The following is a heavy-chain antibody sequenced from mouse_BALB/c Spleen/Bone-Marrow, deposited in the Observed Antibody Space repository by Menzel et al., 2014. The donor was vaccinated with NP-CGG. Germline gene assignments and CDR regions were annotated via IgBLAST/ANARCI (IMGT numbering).Heavy chain of an antibody. J-gene: IGHJ2*01. CDR3: ARDNYGSRVFDY. CDR1: EFSLTSYG. D-gene: IGHD1-1*01. CDR2: IWAGGST. Sequence: VKLVESGPGLVAPSQSLSITCTVSEFSLTSYGVHWVRQPPGKGLEWLGVIWAGGSTNYNSALMSRLSISKDSSKSQVFLKMNSLQTDDTAMYYCARDNYGSRVFDYWGQGTTLTVSS. V-gene: IGHV2-9*02.